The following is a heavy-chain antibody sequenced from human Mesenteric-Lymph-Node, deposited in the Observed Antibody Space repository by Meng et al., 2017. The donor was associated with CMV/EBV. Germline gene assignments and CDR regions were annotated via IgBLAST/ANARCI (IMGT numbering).Heavy chain of an antibody. CDR2: INTYNGNP. CDR3: ARDIAARPFFFDY. CDR1: GYTFTNYG. J-gene: IGHJ4*02. D-gene: IGHD6-6*01. Sequence: ASVKVSCKASGYTFTNYGISWVRQAPGQGLEWMGWINTYNGNPKYAQKFQGRVTMTTDTSTSTVYLELRSLRSDDTAVYYCARDIAARPFFFDYWGQGTLVTVSS. V-gene: IGHV1-18*01.